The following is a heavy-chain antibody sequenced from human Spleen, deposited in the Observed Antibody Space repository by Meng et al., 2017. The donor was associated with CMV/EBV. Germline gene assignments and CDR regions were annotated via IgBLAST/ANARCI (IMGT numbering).Heavy chain of an antibody. CDR2: IYYSGST. J-gene: IGHJ5*02. Sequence: SETLSLTCTVSGGSISSYYWSWIRQPPGKGLEWIGYIYYSGSTNYNPSLKSRVTISVDTSKNQFSLKLSSVTAADTAVYYCARLFHWFDPWGQGILVTVSS. CDR1: GGSISSYY. CDR3: ARLFHWFDP. V-gene: IGHV4-59*01.